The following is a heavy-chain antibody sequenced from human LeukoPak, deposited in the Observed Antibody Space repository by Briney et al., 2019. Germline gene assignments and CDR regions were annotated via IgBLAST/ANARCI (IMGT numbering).Heavy chain of an antibody. J-gene: IGHJ4*02. CDR1: GGSFSGYC. Sequence: PSETLSLTCAVYGGSFSGYCWSWIRQPPGKGLEWIGEINHSGSTNYNPSLKSRVTISVDTSKNQFSLKLSSVTAADTAAYYCARGYVLNWGQGTLVTVSS. D-gene: IGHD3-10*02. V-gene: IGHV4-34*01. CDR2: INHSGST. CDR3: ARGYVLN.